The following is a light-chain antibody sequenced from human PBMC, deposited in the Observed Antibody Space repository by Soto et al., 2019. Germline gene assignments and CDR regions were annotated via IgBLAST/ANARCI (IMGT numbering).Light chain of an antibody. CDR2: DAS. CDR1: QSVSNY. CDR3: QQRSNWPPLT. Sequence: EIVLTQSPATLSLSPGERATLSCRASQSVSNYLAWYQQKPGQAPRLLIYDASSRATGIPVRFSGSGSGTDFTLTISSLEPEDFAVYYCQQRSNWPPLTFGGGTKVDIK. J-gene: IGKJ4*01. V-gene: IGKV3-11*01.